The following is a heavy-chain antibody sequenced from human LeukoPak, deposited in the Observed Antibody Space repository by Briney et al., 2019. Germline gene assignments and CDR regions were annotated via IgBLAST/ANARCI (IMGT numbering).Heavy chain of an antibody. V-gene: IGHV1-18*01. Sequence: ASVKVSCKASGYTFTSYGISWVRQAPGQGLEWMGWISAYNGNTNYAQKLQGRVTMTTDTSTSTAYMELRSLRSDDTAVYYCPRDPYYDFWSGYSSWFDPWGQGTLVTVSS. CDR1: GYTFTSYG. CDR2: ISAYNGNT. D-gene: IGHD3-3*01. CDR3: PRDPYYDFWSGYSSWFDP. J-gene: IGHJ5*02.